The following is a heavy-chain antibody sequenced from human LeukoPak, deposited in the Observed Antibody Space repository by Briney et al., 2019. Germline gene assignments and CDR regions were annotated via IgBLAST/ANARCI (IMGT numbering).Heavy chain of an antibody. CDR1: GGSFSGYY. Sequence: SETLSLTCAVYGGSFSGYYWSWIRQPPGKGLEWMGEINHSGSTNYNPSLKSRVTISVDTSKNQFSLKLSSVTAADTAVYYCASNQDGYNSNQPWTFDIWGQGTMVTVSS. V-gene: IGHV4-34*01. D-gene: IGHD5-24*01. J-gene: IGHJ3*02. CDR2: INHSGST. CDR3: ASNQDGYNSNQPWTFDI.